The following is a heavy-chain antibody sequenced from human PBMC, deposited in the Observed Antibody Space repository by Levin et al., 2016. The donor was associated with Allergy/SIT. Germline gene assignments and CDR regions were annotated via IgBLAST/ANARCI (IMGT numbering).Heavy chain of an antibody. CDR3: ARPLVEMATNNWFDP. CDR2: INPNSGGT. D-gene: IGHD5-24*01. Sequence: ASVKVSCKASGYTFTGYYMHWVRQAPGQGLEWMGWINPNSGGTNYAQKFQGRVTMTRDTSISTAYMELSRLRSDDTAVYYCARPLVEMATNNWFDPWGQGTLVTVSS. CDR1: GYTFTGYY. J-gene: IGHJ5*02. V-gene: IGHV1-2*02.